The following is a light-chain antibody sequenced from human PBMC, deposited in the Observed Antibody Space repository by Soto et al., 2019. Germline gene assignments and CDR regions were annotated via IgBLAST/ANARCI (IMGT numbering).Light chain of an antibody. CDR3: CAYSTSGTHV. CDR2: DVN. Sequence: QSALTQPASVSGSPGQSITFSCTGTSSDVGSYDYVSWHQQHPGKAPKLIIYDVNHRPSGVPSRFSGSKSGNTASLIIAGLQTEDEDDYYCCAYSTSGTHVFGTGTKVTVL. J-gene: IGLJ1*01. CDR1: SSDVGSYDY. V-gene: IGLV2-14*03.